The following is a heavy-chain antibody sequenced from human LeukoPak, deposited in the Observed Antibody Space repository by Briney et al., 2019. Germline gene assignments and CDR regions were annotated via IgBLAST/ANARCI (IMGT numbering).Heavy chain of an antibody. CDR2: TYYNGRT. V-gene: IGHV4-31*03. Sequence: SETLSLTCSVSGDFIGTGAHYWSWIRQRPGRGLEWIGFTYYNGRTHTKPSLQSRVSVSVDTPKNQFSLSVTSMTAADTAIYYCTRQLCSGQDSCDHWARGMLVTVFS. D-gene: IGHD3-10*02. J-gene: IGHJ4*02. CDR1: GDFIGTGAHY. CDR3: TRQLCSGQDSCDH.